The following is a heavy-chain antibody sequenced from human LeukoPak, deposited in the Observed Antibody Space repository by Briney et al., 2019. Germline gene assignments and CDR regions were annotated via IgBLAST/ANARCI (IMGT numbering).Heavy chain of an antibody. CDR3: ARGVEAGVLYSGYDLGY. J-gene: IGHJ4*02. Sequence: PGGSLRLSCAASGFTFSSYAMHWVRQAPGKGLEWVAVISYDGSNKYYADSVKGRFTISRDNSKNTLYLQMNSLRAEDTAVYYCARGVEAGVLYSGYDLGYWGQGTLVTVSS. D-gene: IGHD5-12*01. V-gene: IGHV3-30*04. CDR2: ISYDGSNK. CDR1: GFTFSSYA.